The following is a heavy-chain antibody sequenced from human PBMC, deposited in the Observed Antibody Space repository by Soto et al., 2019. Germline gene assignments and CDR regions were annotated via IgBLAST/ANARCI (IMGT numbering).Heavy chain of an antibody. CDR1: GFTFSSYS. J-gene: IGHJ5*02. V-gene: IGHV3-21*01. D-gene: IGHD3-3*01. CDR2: ISSSSSYI. Sequence: EVQLVESGGGLVKPGGSLRLSCAASGFTFSSYSMNWVRQAPGKGLAWVSSISSSSSYIYYADSVKGRFTISRDNAKNSLYLQMNSLRAEDTAVYYCARDHLFGVVPVAFDPWDQGTLVTVSS. CDR3: ARDHLFGVVPVAFDP.